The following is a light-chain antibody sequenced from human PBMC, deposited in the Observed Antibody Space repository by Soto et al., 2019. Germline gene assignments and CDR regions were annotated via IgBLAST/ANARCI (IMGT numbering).Light chain of an antibody. J-gene: IGKJ2*01. CDR3: QQYDKLPYT. CDR1: RNINNF. Sequence: DIQMTQSPSSLSASVGDRVSITCRAGRNINNFLNWYQQKPGEAPKLLIYTTSNLNSGVPSRFSGSRSGTDFTLTISSLQREDIATYYCQQYDKLPYTFGQGTKLEIK. V-gene: IGKV1-33*01. CDR2: TTS.